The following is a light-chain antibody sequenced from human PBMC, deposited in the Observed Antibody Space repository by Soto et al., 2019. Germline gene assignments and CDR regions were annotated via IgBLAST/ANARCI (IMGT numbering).Light chain of an antibody. CDR1: QSVLYSSNNKNY. CDR2: WAS. CDR3: QQYYSTPMYT. J-gene: IGKJ2*01. Sequence: DIVMTQSPDSLAVSLGERATIKCKSSQSVLYSSNNKNYLAWYQQKPGQPPRLLIYWASTRESGVPDRFSGSGPGTDFTLTISSLQAEDVAVYYCQQYYSTPMYTFGQGTKLEMK. V-gene: IGKV4-1*01.